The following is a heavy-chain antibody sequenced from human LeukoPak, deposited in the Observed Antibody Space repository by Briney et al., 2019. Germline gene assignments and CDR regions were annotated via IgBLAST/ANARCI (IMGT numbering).Heavy chain of an antibody. V-gene: IGHV4-38-2*02. CDR1: GYSISSGYY. Sequence: SETLSLTCTVSGYSISSGYYWGWIRQPPGKGLEWIGSIYHSGSTYYNPSLKSRVTISVDTSKNQFSLKLSSVTAADTAVYYCARDRSGYADHFDYWGQGTLVTVSS. CDR3: ARDRSGYADHFDY. J-gene: IGHJ4*02. CDR2: IYHSGST. D-gene: IGHD5-12*01.